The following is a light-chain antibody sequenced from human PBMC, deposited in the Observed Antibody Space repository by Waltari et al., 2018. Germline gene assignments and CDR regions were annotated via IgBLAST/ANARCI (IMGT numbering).Light chain of an antibody. J-gene: IGLJ2*01. CDR1: RLRRYY. CDR3: LSRDTSSTRL. CDR2: GQD. V-gene: IGLV3-19*01. Sequence: SSELTQDPAVSVALGPTVRITCQGDRLRRYYASWYQQRPGQAPILVLYGQDNRPSGIPDRFSGSTSGNTASLTITGAQAEDEADYYCLSRDTSSTRLFGGGTRLTV.